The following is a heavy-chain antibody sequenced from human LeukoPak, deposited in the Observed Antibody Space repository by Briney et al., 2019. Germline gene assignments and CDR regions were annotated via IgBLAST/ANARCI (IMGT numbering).Heavy chain of an antibody. Sequence: GGSLRLSCAASGFTFSSYEMNWVRQAPGKGLEWVSYISSSGSTIYYADSVKGRFTISRDNAKNSLYLQTNSLRAEDTAVYYCARERPFRSGYYRSAAFDIWGQGTMVTVSS. D-gene: IGHD3-22*01. V-gene: IGHV3-48*03. CDR2: ISSSGSTI. CDR1: GFTFSSYE. CDR3: ARERPFRSGYYRSAAFDI. J-gene: IGHJ3*02.